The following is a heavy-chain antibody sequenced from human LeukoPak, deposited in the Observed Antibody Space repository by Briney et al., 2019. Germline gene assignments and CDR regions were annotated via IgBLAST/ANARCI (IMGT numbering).Heavy chain of an antibody. D-gene: IGHD6-19*01. CDR2: INWNSGII. CDR3: VTGTSSSAWY. V-gene: IGHV3-9*01. Sequence: GGSLRLSCAASGFSFDDYAMHWVRQPPGKGLEWVSYINWNSGIIDYADSVKGRFTTSRDNAKNSVYLQMNSLRTEDTAFYYCVTGTSSSAWYWGQGTLVTVSS. J-gene: IGHJ4*02. CDR1: GFSFDDYA.